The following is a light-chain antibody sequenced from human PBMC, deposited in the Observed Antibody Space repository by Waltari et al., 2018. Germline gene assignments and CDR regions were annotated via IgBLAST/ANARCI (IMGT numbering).Light chain of an antibody. J-gene: IGKJ4*01. Sequence: DIQMTQSPSSLSASVGDRVTVTCRASQGINKELSWYQQKPGKAPILLIYATSNLQTGVSSRVSGSGSGTDFTLTIGRLQPEDVATYYCPQDFAPPVNFGRGNKGEIK. V-gene: IGKV1-27*01. CDR3: PQDFAPPVN. CDR2: ATS. CDR1: QGINKE.